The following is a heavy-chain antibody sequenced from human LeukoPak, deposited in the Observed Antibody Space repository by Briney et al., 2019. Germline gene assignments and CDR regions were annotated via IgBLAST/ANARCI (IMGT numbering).Heavy chain of an antibody. CDR2: IIPILGIA. CDR1: GGTFSSYA. D-gene: IGHD4-17*01. V-gene: IGHV1-69*04. CDR3: ARIWDYGENDAFDI. J-gene: IGHJ3*02. Sequence: GASVTVSCKASGGTFSSYAISWVRQAPGQGLEWMGRIIPILGIANYAQKFQGRVTITADKSTSTAYMELSSLRSEDTAVYYCARIWDYGENDAFDIWGQGTMVTVS.